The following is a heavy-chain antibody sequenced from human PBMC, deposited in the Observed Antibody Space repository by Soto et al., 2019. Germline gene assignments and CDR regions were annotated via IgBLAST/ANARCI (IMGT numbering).Heavy chain of an antibody. CDR1: GDTFNDYY. J-gene: IGHJ6*03. CDR3: ARESGGATATLDYYYFYMDV. V-gene: IGHV1-2*04. D-gene: IGHD5-12*01. CDR2: INPNGGVT. Sequence: QVQLVQSGAEVKRPGASVTVSCRSSGDTFNDYYILWVRQAPGQGLEWMGWINPNGGVTKYAQKFQGWVSMTRDTSIRTVYMQLSRLRSDDTAVYYCARESGGATATLDYYYFYMDVWGTGTTVTVSS.